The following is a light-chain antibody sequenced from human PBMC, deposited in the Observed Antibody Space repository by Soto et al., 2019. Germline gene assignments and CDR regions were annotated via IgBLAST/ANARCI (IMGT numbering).Light chain of an antibody. Sequence: EIALTQSPATLSLSPGEIATLSFSASQSVSSYLAWYQQKPGQAPRLLLYRISTRATGIPARFSGSGSGTEFTLTINSLQSEDFAVYYCQQHYQWPITFGQGTRLEI. J-gene: IGKJ5*01. CDR1: QSVSSY. CDR3: QQHYQWPIT. CDR2: RIS. V-gene: IGKV3D-15*01.